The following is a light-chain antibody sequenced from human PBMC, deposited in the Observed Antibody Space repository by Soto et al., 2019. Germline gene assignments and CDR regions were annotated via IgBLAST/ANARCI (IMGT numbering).Light chain of an antibody. CDR2: RND. J-gene: IGLJ2*01. CDR3: GTWDDGLSGVV. V-gene: IGLV1-47*01. CDR1: SSNIGTNY. Sequence: QLVLTQSPSASGTPGQRVTISCSGSSSNIGTNYVYWYQQVPGTAPKVLMYRNDQRPSGVPDRFSASKSGTSASLAISGLRSEDEADYYCGTWDDGLSGVVFGGGTQLTVL.